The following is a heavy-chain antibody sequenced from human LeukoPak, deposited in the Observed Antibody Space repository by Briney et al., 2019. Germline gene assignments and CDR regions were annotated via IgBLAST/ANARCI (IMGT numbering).Heavy chain of an antibody. Sequence: ASVKVSCKASGYTFTSYDINWVRQATGQGLEWMGWMNRNSGNTGYAQKFQGRVTITRNTSISTAYMELSSLRSEDTAVYYCARGRSPYDFWSGYLYYFDYWGQGTLVTVSS. CDR2: MNRNSGNT. J-gene: IGHJ4*02. D-gene: IGHD3-3*01. CDR1: GYTFTSYD. CDR3: ARGRSPYDFWSGYLYYFDY. V-gene: IGHV1-8*03.